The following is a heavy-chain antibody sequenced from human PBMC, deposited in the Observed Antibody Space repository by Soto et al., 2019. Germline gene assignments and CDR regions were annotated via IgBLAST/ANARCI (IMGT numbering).Heavy chain of an antibody. CDR2: ISYDGSNK. CDR3: AKEGYYDSSGYWLGSYYYYYGMDV. D-gene: IGHD3-22*01. Sequence: GGSLRLSCAASGFTFSSYGMHWVRQAPGKGLEWVAVISYDGSNKYYADSVKGRFTIPRDNSKNTLYLQMNSLRAEDTAVYYCAKEGYYDSSGYWLGSYYYYYGMDVWGQGTTVTVSS. CDR1: GFTFSSYG. J-gene: IGHJ6*02. V-gene: IGHV3-30*18.